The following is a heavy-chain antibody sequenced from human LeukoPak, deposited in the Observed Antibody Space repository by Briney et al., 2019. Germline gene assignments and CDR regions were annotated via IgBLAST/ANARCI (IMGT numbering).Heavy chain of an antibody. CDR1: GGSISSYY. V-gene: IGHV4-4*09. CDR3: AREPGIAAAGINYFDY. J-gene: IGHJ4*02. Sequence: PSETLSLTCTVSGGSISSYYWSWIRQPPGKGLEWIGYIYTSGSTNYNPSLKSRVTISVDTSKNQFSLKLSSVTAADTAVYYCAREPGIAAAGINYFDYWGQGTLVTVSS. D-gene: IGHD6-13*01. CDR2: IYTSGST.